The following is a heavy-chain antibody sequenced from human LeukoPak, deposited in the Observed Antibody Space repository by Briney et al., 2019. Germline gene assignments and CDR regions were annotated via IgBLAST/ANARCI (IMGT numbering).Heavy chain of an antibody. CDR1: GGSISSYY. Sequence: SETLSLTCTVSGGSISSYYWNWIRQPAGKGLEWIGRIYSSGSSGSTNYNPSLKSRVTMSVDTSKNQFFLKLSSVTAADTAVYYCARDPHMIMYSFDIWGQGTMVTVSS. CDR3: ARDPHMIMYSFDI. V-gene: IGHV4-4*07. D-gene: IGHD1-26*01. CDR2: IYSSGSSGST. J-gene: IGHJ3*02.